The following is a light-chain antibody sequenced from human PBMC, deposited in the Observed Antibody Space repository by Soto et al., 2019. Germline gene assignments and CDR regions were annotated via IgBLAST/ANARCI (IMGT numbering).Light chain of an antibody. CDR1: QSVNSAH. CDR3: QHYGWSPQ. J-gene: IGKJ2*01. CDR2: AAS. Sequence: EIVLTQSPGTLSLSPGERATLSCRTSQSVNSAHLAWYRQRPGQTPMLLIYAASKRAAGTPDRFSGGATGTDFTLTISRLEPEDFAMYYCQHYGWSPQFGQGTKLEI. V-gene: IGKV3-20*01.